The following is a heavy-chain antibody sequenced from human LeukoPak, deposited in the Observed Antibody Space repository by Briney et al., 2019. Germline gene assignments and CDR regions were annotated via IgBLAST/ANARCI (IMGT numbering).Heavy chain of an antibody. J-gene: IGHJ4*02. Sequence: SETLSLTCTVSGGSISSYYWSWIRQPAGKGLEWIGHIYTSGSTNYNPSLKSRVTMSVDTSKNQFSLKLTSETAADTAVYYCARGLFDCSGGSCYLYYCDYWGQGTLVTVSS. CDR1: GGSISSYY. V-gene: IGHV4-4*07. CDR2: IYTSGST. D-gene: IGHD2-15*01. CDR3: ARGLFDCSGGSCYLYYCDY.